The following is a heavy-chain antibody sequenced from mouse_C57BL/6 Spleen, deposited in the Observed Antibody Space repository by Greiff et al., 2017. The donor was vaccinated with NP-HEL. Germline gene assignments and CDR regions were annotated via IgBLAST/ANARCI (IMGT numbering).Heavy chain of an antibody. CDR1: GFTFSSYA. CDR3: AGEDFDY. J-gene: IGHJ2*01. V-gene: IGHV5-4*03. Sequence: EVKLVESGGGLVKPGGSLKLSCAASGFTFSSYAMSWVRQTPEKRLEWVATISDGGSYTYYPDNVKGRFTISRDNAKNNLYLQMSHLKSEDTAMYYCAGEDFDYWGQGTTLTVSS. CDR2: ISDGGSYT.